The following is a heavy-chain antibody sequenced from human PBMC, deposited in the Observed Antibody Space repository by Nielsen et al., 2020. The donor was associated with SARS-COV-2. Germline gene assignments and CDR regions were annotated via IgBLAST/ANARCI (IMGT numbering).Heavy chain of an antibody. J-gene: IGHJ4*02. D-gene: IGHD3-22*01. CDR3: AVDYDSSGYHPGLGY. CDR2: INPNSGGT. V-gene: IGHV1-2*06. Sequence: ASAKVSCKASGYTFTGYYMHWVRPAPGQGLEWMGRINPNSGGTNYSQKFQGRVTMTRDTSISTAYMELSRLKADDTAVYYCAVDYDSSGYHPGLGYWGQGTLVTVSS. CDR1: GYTFTGYY.